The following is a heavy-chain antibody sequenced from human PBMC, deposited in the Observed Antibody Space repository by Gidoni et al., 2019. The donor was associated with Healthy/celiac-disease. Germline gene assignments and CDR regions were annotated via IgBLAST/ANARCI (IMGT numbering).Heavy chain of an antibody. V-gene: IGHV4-4*02. J-gene: IGHJ4*02. Sequence: QVQLQESGPGLVKPSGTLSLTCAVSGGSISSSNWWSWVRQPPGKGLEWIGEIYHSGSTNYNPSLKSRVTISVDKSKNQFSLKLSSVTAADTAVYYCARVAKGGVGFWSGYSTHFDYWGQGTLVTVSS. CDR3: ARVAKGGVGFWSGYSTHFDY. CDR1: GGSISSSNW. D-gene: IGHD3-3*01. CDR2: IYHSGST.